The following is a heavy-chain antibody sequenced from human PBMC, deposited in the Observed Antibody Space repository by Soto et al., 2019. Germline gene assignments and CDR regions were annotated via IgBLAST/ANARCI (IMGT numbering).Heavy chain of an antibody. D-gene: IGHD2-2*01. CDR3: ASSKPAATVSHYYGMDV. V-gene: IGHV1-3*01. CDR2: INAGNGNT. Sequence: QVQLVQSGAEVKKPGASVKVSCKASGYTFTSYAMHWVRQAPGQRLAWMGWINAGNGNTKYSQKFQGRVTITRDTSASTAYMELSSLRSEDTAVYYCASSKPAATVSHYYGMDVWGQGTTVTVSS. CDR1: GYTFTSYA. J-gene: IGHJ6*02.